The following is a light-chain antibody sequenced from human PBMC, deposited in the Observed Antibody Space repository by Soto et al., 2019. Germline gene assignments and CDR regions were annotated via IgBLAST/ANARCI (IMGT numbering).Light chain of an antibody. V-gene: IGKV1-5*01. CDR3: QQYDTYSRT. CDR1: QSITTW. CDR2: GVS. J-gene: IGKJ1*01. Sequence: SQMTQTPSTVSAYVGDSVTITCRASQSITTWLAWYQQKPGKAPKLLMYGVSSLERGVPSRFSGSGSGTEFTLTISSLQPDDSATYYCQQYDTYSRTFGQGTKWIS.